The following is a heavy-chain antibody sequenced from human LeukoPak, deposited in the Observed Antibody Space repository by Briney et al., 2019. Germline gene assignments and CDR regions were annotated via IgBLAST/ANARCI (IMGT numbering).Heavy chain of an antibody. CDR1: GYTFTSYA. CDR3: ARVVKYSSGPLTDLLPYYFDY. J-gene: IGHJ4*02. Sequence: ASVKVSCKASGYTFTSYAMHWVRQAPGQRLEWMGWINVGNGNTKYSQEFQGRVTITRDTSASTAYMELSGLRSEDMGVYYCARVVKYSSGPLTDLLPYYFDYWGQGTLVTVSS. CDR2: INVGNGNT. V-gene: IGHV1-3*03. D-gene: IGHD6-19*01.